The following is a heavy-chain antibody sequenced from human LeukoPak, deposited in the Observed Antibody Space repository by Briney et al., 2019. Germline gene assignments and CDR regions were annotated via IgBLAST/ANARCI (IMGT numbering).Heavy chain of an antibody. CDR2: IYSGGCT. D-gene: IGHD3-10*01. J-gene: IGHJ4*02. V-gene: IGHV3-66*01. CDR3: ARDLLLYFGELTMAFDY. Sequence: QTGGSLRLSCAASGFTVSSNYMSWVRQAPGKGLEWVSVIYSGGCTYYADSVKGRFTISRDNSKNTLYLQMNSLRAEDTAVYYCARDLLLYFGELTMAFDYWCLGTLVTVSS. CDR1: GFTVSSNY.